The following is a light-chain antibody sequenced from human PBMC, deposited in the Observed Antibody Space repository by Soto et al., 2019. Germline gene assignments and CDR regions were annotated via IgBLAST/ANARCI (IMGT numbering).Light chain of an antibody. V-gene: IGLV2-14*01. CDR3: CSHRGGDCHV. CDR2: GVT. J-gene: IGLJ1*01. Sequence: QSVLTQPASVSGSPGQSITISCTGTSSDVGAYNYVSWYQQYPGKAPKLMIYGVTNRPSGVFNRFSGSKTGNTASLTISGLQAEDEADYYCCSHRGGDCHVFGHGTKVTV. CDR1: SSDVGAYNY.